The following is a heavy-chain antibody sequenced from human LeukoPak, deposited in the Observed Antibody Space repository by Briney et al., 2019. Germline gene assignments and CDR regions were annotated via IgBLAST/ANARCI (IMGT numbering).Heavy chain of an antibody. J-gene: IGHJ4*02. D-gene: IGHD6-19*01. CDR3: ARDGYSSCWLGDY. Sequence: PGGSLKLSCKASGYTFSSYSVHWVRQAPGQGLEWVSSINGSSSYIYYADSLQGRFTISRDNAKTALYLQMNSLRAEDTAVYYCARDGYSSCWLGDYWGQGTLVTVSS. V-gene: IGHV3-21*01. CDR1: GYTFSSYS. CDR2: INGSSSYI.